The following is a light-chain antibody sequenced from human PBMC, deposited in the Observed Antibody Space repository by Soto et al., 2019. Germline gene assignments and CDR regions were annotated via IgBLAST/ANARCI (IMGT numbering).Light chain of an antibody. Sequence: EIVLTQSPGTLSLSPGERATLSCRASQSVSSSYLAWYQQKPGQAPRLLIYGASSRATGIPDRFSGSGSGTDFTLTISRLEPEDFAVYYCQHYGRSLLGPGTRVDIK. J-gene: IGKJ3*01. CDR2: GAS. V-gene: IGKV3-20*01. CDR3: QHYGRSL. CDR1: QSVSSSY.